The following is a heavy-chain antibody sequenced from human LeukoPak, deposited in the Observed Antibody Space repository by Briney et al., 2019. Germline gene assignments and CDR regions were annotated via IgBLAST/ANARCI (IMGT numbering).Heavy chain of an antibody. CDR3: ARVGLELRRAGFDP. Sequence: GASVKVSCKASGGTFSSYAISRVRQAPGQGLEWMGGIIPIFGTANYAQKLQGRVTMTTDTSTSTAYMELRSLRSDDTAVYYCARVGLELRRAGFDPWGQGTLVTVSS. D-gene: IGHD1-7*01. CDR2: IIPIFGTA. CDR1: GGTFSSYA. V-gene: IGHV1-69*05. J-gene: IGHJ5*02.